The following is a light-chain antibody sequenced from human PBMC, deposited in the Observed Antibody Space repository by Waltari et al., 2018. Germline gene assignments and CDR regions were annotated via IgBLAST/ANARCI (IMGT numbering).Light chain of an antibody. CDR3: QSYDTTLSVV. CDR2: GVN. J-gene: IGLJ2*01. V-gene: IGLV1-40*01. CDR1: GSNIGAGYD. Sequence: QSVLTQPPSVSGAPGQRVTISCSGSGSNIGAGYDVHWYRQLPGKAPTLLIYGVNTRPPGVSDRFSGSQFDTSASLAIAGLQADDEADYYCQSYDTTLSVVFGGGTKLTV.